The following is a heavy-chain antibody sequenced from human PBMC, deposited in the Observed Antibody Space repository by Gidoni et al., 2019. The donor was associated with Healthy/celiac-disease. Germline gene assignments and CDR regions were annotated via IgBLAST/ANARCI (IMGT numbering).Heavy chain of an antibody. CDR1: GFTFDDYA. D-gene: IGHD3-9*01. CDR2: ISWNSGSI. V-gene: IGHV3-9*01. CDR3: AKDTGFEVGMDV. J-gene: IGHJ6*02. Sequence: EVQLVESGGGLVQPGRSLRLSCAASGFTFDDYAMHWVRQAPGKGLEWVSGISWNSGSIGYADSVKGRFTISRDNAKNSLYLQMNSLRAEDTALYYCAKDTGFEVGMDVWGQGTTVTVSS.